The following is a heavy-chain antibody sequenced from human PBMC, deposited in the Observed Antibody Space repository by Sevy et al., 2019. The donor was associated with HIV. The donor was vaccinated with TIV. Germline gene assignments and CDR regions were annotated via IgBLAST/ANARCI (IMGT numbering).Heavy chain of an antibody. Sequence: GGSLRLSCAASGINFSGYSMSWVRQVPGKGLEWVANINEDGTKDYYVGSVKGRFTISRDNAKNSLYLQMNSVRVEDTAVYYCARDSGGYDFWGQGTLVTVSS. D-gene: IGHD5-12*01. CDR1: GINFSGYS. CDR2: INEDGTKD. CDR3: ARDSGGYDF. J-gene: IGHJ4*02. V-gene: IGHV3-7*01.